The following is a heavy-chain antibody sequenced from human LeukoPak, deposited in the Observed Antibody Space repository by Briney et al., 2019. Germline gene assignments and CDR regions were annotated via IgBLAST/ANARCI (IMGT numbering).Heavy chain of an antibody. V-gene: IGHV4-59*08. CDR2: ISYSGST. Sequence: PPETLSLTCTVSGGSISSYYWSWIRQPPGKGLEWIGYISYSGSTNYNPSLKSRVTISVDTSKNQFSLKLTSVTAADTAVYYCARHSICFDPWGQGTLSPSPQ. CDR1: GGSISSYY. J-gene: IGHJ5*02. CDR3: ARHSICFDP.